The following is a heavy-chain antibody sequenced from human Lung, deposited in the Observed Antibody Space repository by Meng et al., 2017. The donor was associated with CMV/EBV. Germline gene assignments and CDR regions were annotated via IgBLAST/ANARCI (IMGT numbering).Heavy chain of an antibody. CDR2: ISSSSSYI. CDR3: ARATGGDY. V-gene: IGHV3-21*01. J-gene: IGHJ4*02. D-gene: IGHD4-11*01. Sequence: GESXKISCAASGFTFSSYSKNWVRQAPGKGLEWVSSISSSSSYIYYADSVKGRFTISRDNAKNSLYLQMNSLRAEDTAVYYCARATGGDYWGQGTLVTVSS. CDR1: GFTFSSYS.